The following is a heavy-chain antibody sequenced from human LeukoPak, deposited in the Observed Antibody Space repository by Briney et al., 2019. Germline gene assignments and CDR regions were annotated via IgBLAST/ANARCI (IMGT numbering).Heavy chain of an antibody. CDR2: IKQDGSDK. CDR1: GFTFSTYW. D-gene: IGHD2-2*01. Sequence: GGPLRLSCAVSGFTFSTYWISWGRQGPGKGLGWEANIKQDGSDKYYVDSVKGRFTISRDNAKNSLFLQMNSLRAEDTAVYDCARVRCSSNSCFPDYWGQGTLVTVSS. J-gene: IGHJ4*02. CDR3: ARVRCSSNSCFPDY. V-gene: IGHV3-7*01.